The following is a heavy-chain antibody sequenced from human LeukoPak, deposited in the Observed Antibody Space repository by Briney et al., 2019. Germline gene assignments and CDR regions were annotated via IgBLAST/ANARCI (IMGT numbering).Heavy chain of an antibody. J-gene: IGHJ4*02. CDR1: GASINSGDFR. V-gene: IGHV4-31*03. CDR2: IRYSGST. CDR3: ATTDY. Sequence: PSETLSLTCSVSGASINSGDFRWSWIRQHPGKGLEWTGFIRYSGSTDYNPSLKSRVTISVDASKNQFSLQLSSVTAADTAVYYCATTDYWGQGTLVTVSS.